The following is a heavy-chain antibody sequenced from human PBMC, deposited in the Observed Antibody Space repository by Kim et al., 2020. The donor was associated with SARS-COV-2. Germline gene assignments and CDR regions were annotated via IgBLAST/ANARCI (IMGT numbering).Heavy chain of an antibody. J-gene: IGHJ4*01. CDR3: ARVLLWFGEFTYYFDY. Sequence: SETLSLTCTVSGYSISSGYYWGWIRQPPGKGLEWIGSIYHSGSTYYNPSLKSRVTISVDTSKNQLSLKLSSVTAADTAVYYCARVLLWFGEFTYYFDYWG. CDR1: GYSISSGYY. D-gene: IGHD3-10*01. V-gene: IGHV4-38-2*02. CDR2: IYHSGST.